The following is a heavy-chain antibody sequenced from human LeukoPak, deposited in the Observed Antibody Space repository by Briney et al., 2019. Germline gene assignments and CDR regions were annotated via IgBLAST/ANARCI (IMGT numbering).Heavy chain of an antibody. CDR2: IKQDGSEK. J-gene: IGHJ4*02. CDR3: ARNGGSPGGKYQLSWSY. V-gene: IGHV3-7*01. D-gene: IGHD2-2*01. CDR1: GFTFSSYW. Sequence: GGSLRLSCAASGFTFSSYWMSWVRQAPGKGLEWVANIKQDGSEKYYVDSVKGRFTISRDNAKNSLHLQMNSLRAGDTAVFYCARNGGSPGGKYQLSWSYWGQGTLVTVSS.